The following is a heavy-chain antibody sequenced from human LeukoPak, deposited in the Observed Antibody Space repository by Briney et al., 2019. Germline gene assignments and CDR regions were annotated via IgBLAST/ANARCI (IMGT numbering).Heavy chain of an antibody. D-gene: IGHD4-17*01. CDR2: IHHNGNT. Sequence: SETLSLTCTVSGGSISSYYWSWIRQAPGKGLEWIGYIHHNGNTYSNLSLKSRVTMSLDTSKNQFSLKLSSVTAADTAIYYCARDDGDYAYYFDSWGQGALVTVSS. CDR3: ARDDGDYAYYFDS. J-gene: IGHJ4*02. CDR1: GGSISSYY. V-gene: IGHV4-59*12.